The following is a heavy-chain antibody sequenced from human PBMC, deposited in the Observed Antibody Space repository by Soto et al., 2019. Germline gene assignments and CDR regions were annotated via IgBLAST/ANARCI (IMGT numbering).Heavy chain of an antibody. Sequence: GGSLRHSCVASGITFGGRAMSWVRQAPGEGLEWVSTITDTGGDTKYSDSVRGRFTMSRDNSKKTLYLQMNNLRVEDSALYYCARGSTDSYPGSRIFDFWGRGTLVTVSS. V-gene: IGHV3-23*01. J-gene: IGHJ4*02. CDR2: ITDTGGDT. CDR1: GITFGGRA. D-gene: IGHD3-10*01. CDR3: ARGSTDSYPGSRIFDF.